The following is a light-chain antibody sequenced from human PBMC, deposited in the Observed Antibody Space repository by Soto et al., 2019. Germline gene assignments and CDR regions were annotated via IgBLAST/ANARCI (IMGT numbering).Light chain of an antibody. V-gene: IGLV2-14*01. CDR3: FSYSTSRARI. Sequence: QSVLTQPASVSGSPGQSITISCTGTRSDVGGYNYVSWYKQRPGKAPKLVIYDVSHRPSGVSNRFFGSKSGNTASLIISWLEAEDEADYYCFSYSTSRARIFGGGTKLTVL. CDR2: DVS. J-gene: IGLJ2*01. CDR1: RSDVGGYNY.